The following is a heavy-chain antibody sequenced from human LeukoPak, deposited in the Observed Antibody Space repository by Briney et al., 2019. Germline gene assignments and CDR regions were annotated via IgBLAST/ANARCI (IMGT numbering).Heavy chain of an antibody. CDR2: INNDGSDT. CDR1: GFTFDSHW. J-gene: IGHJ3*02. Sequence: GGSLRPSCAASGFTFDSHWMHWVRQAPGKGLVWVSRINNDGSDTRYADSVKGRFTISRDNAKNTLYLQMNSLRVEDTALYYCARRGSFDIWGQGTMVTVSS. V-gene: IGHV3-74*01. D-gene: IGHD3-10*01. CDR3: ARRGSFDI.